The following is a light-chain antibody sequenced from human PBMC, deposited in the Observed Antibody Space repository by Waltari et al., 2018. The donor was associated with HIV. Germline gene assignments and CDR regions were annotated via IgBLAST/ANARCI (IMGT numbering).Light chain of an antibody. CDR1: QSISTF. CDR3: QQTYSTPHT. CDR2: AAH. Sequence: DIQMTQSPSSLSASVRDRVSITCRASQSISTFLNWYRQRPGKAPELLIYAAHSLQSGVPSRFGGSGSATEFTLTITSLQPEDGATYYCQQTYSTPHTFGQGTKVEIK. J-gene: IGKJ2*01. V-gene: IGKV1-39*01.